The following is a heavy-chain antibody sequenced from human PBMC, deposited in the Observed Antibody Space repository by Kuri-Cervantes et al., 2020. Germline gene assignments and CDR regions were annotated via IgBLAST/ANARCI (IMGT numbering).Heavy chain of an antibody. Sequence: GESLKTSCAASGFTFRSYSMNWVRQAPGKGLEWVSSISSSSSYIYYADSVKGRFTISRDNAKNSLYLQMNSLRAEDTAVYYCARVADYDILTGYFGPRSFDHWGQGTLVTVSS. CDR2: ISSSSSYI. D-gene: IGHD3-9*01. CDR1: GFTFRSYS. CDR3: ARVADYDILTGYFGPRSFDH. V-gene: IGHV3-21*01. J-gene: IGHJ4*02.